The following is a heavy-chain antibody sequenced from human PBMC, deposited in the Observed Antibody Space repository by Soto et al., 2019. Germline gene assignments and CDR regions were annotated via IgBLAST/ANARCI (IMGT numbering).Heavy chain of an antibody. Sequence: LVESGGGLVQPGGSLRLSCAASGFSFSSHSMTWVRQAPGTGLEWVSSLSGDGVTTYYADSVKGRFIISRDNSKNTLYLQMDSLTVDDTAVYYCARSPHQTYYYDSSGFFDYWGQGTLVTVSS. CDR2: LSGDGVTT. D-gene: IGHD3-22*01. J-gene: IGHJ4*02. CDR3: ARSPHQTYYYDSSGFFDY. CDR1: GFSFSSHS. V-gene: IGHV3-23*04.